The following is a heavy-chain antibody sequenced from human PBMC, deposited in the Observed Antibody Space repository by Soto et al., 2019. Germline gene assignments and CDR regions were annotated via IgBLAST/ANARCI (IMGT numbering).Heavy chain of an antibody. J-gene: IGHJ3*02. V-gene: IGHV3-30*18. D-gene: IGHD3-10*01. Sequence: GGSLRLSCAASGFTFSAYGMHWVRQAPGKGLEWVALISHDGRNEYYEDSVKGRFTISRDNSKNTLYMQMKTVRADDTAVYYCAKDLKYYGSGSYYNDAFDMWGQGTMVTVSS. CDR3: AKDLKYYGSGSYYNDAFDM. CDR1: GFTFSAYG. CDR2: ISHDGRNE.